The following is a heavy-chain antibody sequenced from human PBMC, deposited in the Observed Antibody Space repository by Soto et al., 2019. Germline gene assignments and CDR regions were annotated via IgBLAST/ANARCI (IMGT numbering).Heavy chain of an antibody. Sequence: SETLSLTCTVSGGSISSNSYYWDWIRQPPGKGLEWIGSIYYSGTTYYNPSLKSRVTISVYTSKNQFSLNLSSVTAADTAVYYCARHAAYDSVWPNYEENDYWGQGTLVTVSS. J-gene: IGHJ4*02. D-gene: IGHD3-16*01. V-gene: IGHV4-39*01. CDR1: GGSISSNSYY. CDR3: ARHAAYDSVWPNYEENDY. CDR2: IYYSGTT.